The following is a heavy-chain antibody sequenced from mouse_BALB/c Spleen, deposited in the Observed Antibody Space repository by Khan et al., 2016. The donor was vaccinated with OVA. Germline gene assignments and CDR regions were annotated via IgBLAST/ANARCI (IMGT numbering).Heavy chain of an antibody. CDR2: IFPGTGST. J-gene: IGHJ1*01. V-gene: IGHV1S132*01. Sequence: VQLMESGAELVKPGASVKLSCKTSGYTFTSYWIQWIKQRPGQGLGWIGEIFPGTGSTYYNEKFKGKATLTIDTSSSTAYMQLSSLTSEDSAVYVCARSDERYFDVWGAGTTVTVSS. CDR1: GYTFTSYW. CDR3: ARSDERYFDV.